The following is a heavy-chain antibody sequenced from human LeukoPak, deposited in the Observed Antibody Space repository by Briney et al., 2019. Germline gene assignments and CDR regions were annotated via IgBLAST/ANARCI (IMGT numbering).Heavy chain of an antibody. CDR3: ARAYSSGCHH. D-gene: IGHD6-19*01. Sequence: ASVKVSCKASGYTFTSYDINWVRQGTVQGLERMGCMNPNSGNTGYAQKFQGRVTMTRNTSISTAYMELSSLRSEDTAVYYCARAYSSGCHHWGQGTLVTVSS. V-gene: IGHV1-8*02. J-gene: IGHJ5*02. CDR2: MNPNSGNT. CDR1: GYTFTSYD.